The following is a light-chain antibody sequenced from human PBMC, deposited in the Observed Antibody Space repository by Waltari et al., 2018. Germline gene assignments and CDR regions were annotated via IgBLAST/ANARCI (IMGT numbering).Light chain of an antibody. V-gene: IGKV1-5*03. CDR1: QSISSW. J-gene: IGKJ1*01. CDR3: QQYNSYPWT. Sequence: DIQMTQSPSTLSASVGDRVTITCRASQSISSWLAWYKQKQGKAPKILIYKASSLESGVQSRFRGSRSRTEFTLTLISLQPDDFATYYCQQYNSYPWTFGQGTKVEIK. CDR2: KAS.